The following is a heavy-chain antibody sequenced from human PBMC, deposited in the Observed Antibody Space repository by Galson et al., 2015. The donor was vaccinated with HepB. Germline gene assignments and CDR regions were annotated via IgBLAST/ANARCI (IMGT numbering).Heavy chain of an antibody. CDR1: GYTFSDYD. CDR3: TRGAYYESSGYYAPAY. Sequence: SVKVSCKASGYTFSDYDISWVRQAPGQGLEWMGWISGHNGNTKYAQKFQGRAIMTTYTSTNTAYMELRSLRSDDTAVYYCTRGAYYESSGYYAPAYWGQGTLVTVSS. V-gene: IGHV1-18*01. CDR2: ISGHNGNT. D-gene: IGHD3-22*01. J-gene: IGHJ4*02.